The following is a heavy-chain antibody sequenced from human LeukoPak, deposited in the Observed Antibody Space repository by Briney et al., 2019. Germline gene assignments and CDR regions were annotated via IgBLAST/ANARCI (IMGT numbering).Heavy chain of an antibody. Sequence: GGSLRLSCAASGFTFSSYAMHWVRQAPGKGLEWVSYISSSGSTIYYADSVKGRFTISRDNAKNSLYLQMNSLRAEDTAVYYCARDCGGGSCYGPYDAFDIWGQGTMVTVSS. CDR1: GFTFSSYA. CDR3: ARDCGGGSCYGPYDAFDI. J-gene: IGHJ3*02. CDR2: ISSSGSTI. D-gene: IGHD2-15*01. V-gene: IGHV3-48*03.